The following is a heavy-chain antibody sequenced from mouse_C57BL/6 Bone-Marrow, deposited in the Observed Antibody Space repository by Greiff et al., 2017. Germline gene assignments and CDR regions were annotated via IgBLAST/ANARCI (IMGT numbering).Heavy chain of an antibody. Sequence: QVHVKQSGAELAKPGASVKLSCKASGYTFTSYWMHWVKQRPGQGLEWIGYINPSSGYTKYNQKFKDKATLTADKSSSTAYMQLSSLTYEDSAVYYCARSRSVNAMDYWGQGTSVTVSS. V-gene: IGHV1-7*01. CDR3: ARSRSVNAMDY. CDR2: INPSSGYT. CDR1: GYTFTSYW. J-gene: IGHJ4*01.